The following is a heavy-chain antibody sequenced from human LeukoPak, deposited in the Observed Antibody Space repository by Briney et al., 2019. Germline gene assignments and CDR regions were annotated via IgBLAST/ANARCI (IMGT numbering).Heavy chain of an antibody. CDR2: INHSGST. D-gene: IGHD7-27*01. J-gene: IGHJ4*02. CDR1: GGSFSGYY. Sequence: SETLSLTCTVSGGSFSGYYCTWIRQAPGKGLEWIGEINHSGSTNYNPSLKSRVTISVDTSKNQFSLKLSSVTAADTAVYYCARVTGDGFGGYFDYWGQGTLVTVSS. V-gene: IGHV4-34*01. CDR3: ARVTGDGFGGYFDY.